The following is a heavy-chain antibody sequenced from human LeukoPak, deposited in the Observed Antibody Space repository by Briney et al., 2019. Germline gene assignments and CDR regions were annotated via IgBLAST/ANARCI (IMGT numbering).Heavy chain of an antibody. CDR3: ARAKGDY. CDR1: GGSISSSSYY. J-gene: IGHJ4*02. CDR2: TYYNGRA. Sequence: SETLSLTCTVSGGSISSSSYYWGWIRQPPGKGLEWIAYTYYNGRANYNPSLRSRVTISVDTSKNQFSLKLNSVTAADTAVYYCARAKGDYWGQGILVTVSS. V-gene: IGHV4-61*05.